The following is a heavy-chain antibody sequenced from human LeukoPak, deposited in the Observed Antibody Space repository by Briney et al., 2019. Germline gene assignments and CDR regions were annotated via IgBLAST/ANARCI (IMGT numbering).Heavy chain of an antibody. J-gene: IGHJ2*01. CDR2: ISGSGGST. V-gene: IGHV3-23*01. CDR3: ARPDDYGRRLRYWYFDL. CDR1: GFTFSSYA. Sequence: PGGSLRLSCGASGFTFSSYAMSWVRQAPGKGLEWVSAISGSGGSTYYADSVKGRFTISRDNSKNTLYLQMNSLRAEDTAVYYCARPDDYGRRLRYWYFDLWGRGTLVTVSS. D-gene: IGHD5-12*01.